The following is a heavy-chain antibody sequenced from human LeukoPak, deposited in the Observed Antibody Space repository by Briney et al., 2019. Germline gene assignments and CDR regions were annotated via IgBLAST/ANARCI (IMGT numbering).Heavy chain of an antibody. V-gene: IGHV4-38-2*02. D-gene: IGHD2-2*01. J-gene: IGHJ5*02. CDR1: GYSISSGYQ. CDR3: ARDPRWLTPDCTSTSCYENYFDP. Sequence: SETLSLTCSVSGYSISSGYQWAWIRQSPGKGLEWIGSIFHSGSAHYNPSLKSRVTISVDTSRNQFSLKLNSVSATDTAVYYCARDPRWLTPDCTSTSCYENYFDPWGQGTLVTVSS. CDR2: IFHSGSA.